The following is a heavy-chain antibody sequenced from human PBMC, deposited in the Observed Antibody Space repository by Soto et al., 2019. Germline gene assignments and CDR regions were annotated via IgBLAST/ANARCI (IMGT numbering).Heavy chain of an antibody. CDR2: IKSKTDGGTT. Sequence: EVQLVESGGGLVKPGGSLRLSCAASGFTFSNAWMSWVRQAPGKGLEWVGRIKSKTDGGTTDYAGPVKGRFTISRDDSKHTLHLQINSMKTEETAEYHCTTAYHTGIVRYYSCGMDVWGQGTTVTVSS. J-gene: IGHJ6*02. V-gene: IGHV3-15*01. D-gene: IGHD1-26*01. CDR3: TTAYHTGIVRYYSCGMDV. CDR1: GFTFSNAW.